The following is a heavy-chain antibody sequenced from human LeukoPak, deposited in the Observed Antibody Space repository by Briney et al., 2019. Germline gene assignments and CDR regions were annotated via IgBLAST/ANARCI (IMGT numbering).Heavy chain of an antibody. CDR3: ARETGSAIGSTDFDY. D-gene: IGHD4-17*01. V-gene: IGHV3-23*01. CDR1: GFTFSSYA. CDR2: MSGSGDNT. Sequence: QSGGSLRLSCAASGFTFSSYAMSWVRQAPGKGLEWVSVMSGSGDNTYYADSVKGRFTTSRDNSKNTLYLQMNSLRAEDTAVYYCARETGSAIGSTDFDYWGQGTLVTVSS. J-gene: IGHJ4*02.